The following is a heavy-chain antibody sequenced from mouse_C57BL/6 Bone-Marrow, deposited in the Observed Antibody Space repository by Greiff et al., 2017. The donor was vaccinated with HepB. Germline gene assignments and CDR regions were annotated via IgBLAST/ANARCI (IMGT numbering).Heavy chain of an antibody. CDR1: GFTFSDYG. Sequence: EVQRVESGGGLVKPGGSLKLSCAASGFTFSDYGMHWVRQAPEKGLEWVAYISSGSSTIYYADTVKGRFTISRDNAKNTLFLQMTSLRSEDTAMYYCARWAGGLNWYFDVWGTGTTVTVSS. CDR3: ARWAGGLNWYFDV. D-gene: IGHD3-3*01. V-gene: IGHV5-17*01. J-gene: IGHJ1*03. CDR2: ISSGSSTI.